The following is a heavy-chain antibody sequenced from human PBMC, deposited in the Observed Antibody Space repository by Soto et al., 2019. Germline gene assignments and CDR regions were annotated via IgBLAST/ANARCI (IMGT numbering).Heavy chain of an antibody. Sequence: PSETLSLTCTFSGCSISSYYWSWIRQPPGKGLEWIGYIYYSGSTNYNPSLKSRVTISVDTSKNQFSLKLSSVTAADTAVYYCARLFAGYNLGEDYWGQGTLVTVSS. CDR2: IYYSGST. CDR3: ARLFAGYNLGEDY. D-gene: IGHD3-16*01. CDR1: GCSISSYY. J-gene: IGHJ4*02. V-gene: IGHV4-59*08.